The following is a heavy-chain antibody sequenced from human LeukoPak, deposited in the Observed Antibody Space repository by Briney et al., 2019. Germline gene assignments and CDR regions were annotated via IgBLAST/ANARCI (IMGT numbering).Heavy chain of an antibody. Sequence: PGGSLRLSCAASGFTVSSNYMSWVRQAPGKGLEWVSVLYSGGNTYYADSVKGRFTISRDSSKNTLYLQMNSLRAEDTAVYYCARVYIDAFDIWGQGTMVTVSS. CDR2: LYSGGNT. V-gene: IGHV3-53*01. CDR3: ARVYIDAFDI. J-gene: IGHJ3*02. CDR1: GFTVSSNY.